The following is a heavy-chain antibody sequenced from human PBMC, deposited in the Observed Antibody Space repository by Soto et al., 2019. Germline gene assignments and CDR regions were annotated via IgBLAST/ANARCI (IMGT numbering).Heavy chain of an antibody. D-gene: IGHD6-19*01. CDR3: AREKVAGSYYYYGMDV. J-gene: IGHJ6*02. V-gene: IGHV1-2*02. CDR2: INPNSGGT. Sequence: ASVKVSCKASGYTFAGYYMHWVRQAPGQGLEWMGWINPNSGGTNYAQKFQGRVTMTRDTSISTAYMELSRLRSDDTAVYYCAREKVAGSYYYYGMDVWGQGTTVTVSS. CDR1: GYTFAGYY.